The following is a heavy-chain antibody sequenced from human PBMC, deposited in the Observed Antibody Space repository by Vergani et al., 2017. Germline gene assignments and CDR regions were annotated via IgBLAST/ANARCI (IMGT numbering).Heavy chain of an antibody. CDR3: AKGGEGSGWYGDGPYYCGMDV. V-gene: IGHV3-23*01. D-gene: IGHD6-13*01. CDR2: ISGSGGST. Sequence: EVQLLESGGGLVQPGGSLRLSCAASGFTFSSYAMSWVRQAPGKGLEWVSAISGSGGSTYYADSVKGRFTISRDNSKNTLYLQMNSLRAEDTAVYYCAKGGEGSGWYGDGPYYCGMDVWGQGTTVTVSS. CDR1: GFTFSSYA. J-gene: IGHJ6*02.